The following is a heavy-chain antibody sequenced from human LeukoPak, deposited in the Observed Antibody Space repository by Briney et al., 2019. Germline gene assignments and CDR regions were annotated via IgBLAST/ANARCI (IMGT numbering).Heavy chain of an antibody. CDR3: AKGITVFGMVTDAFDI. D-gene: IGHD3-3*01. CDR1: GFTFYTYA. CDR2: ISGTGGST. V-gene: IGHV3-23*01. Sequence: PGGSLRLSCAASGFTFYTYAMNWVRQAPGEGLEWVSGISGTGGSTYYADSVKGRFTISRDNSKNTLYLQMNSLRAEDTAVYYCAKGITVFGMVTDAFDIWGQGTMVTVSS. J-gene: IGHJ3*02.